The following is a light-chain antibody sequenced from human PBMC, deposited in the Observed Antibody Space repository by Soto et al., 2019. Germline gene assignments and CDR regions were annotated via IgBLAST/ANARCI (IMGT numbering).Light chain of an antibody. CDR1: QGISSY. CDR3: QQYYSYPLT. V-gene: IGKV1-8*01. CDR2: AAS. Sequence: AVRMTQYSYSCSASQGDRVAITCRASQGISSYLAWYQQKPGKAPKLLIYAASTLQSGVPSRFSGSGSGTDFTLTISCLQSEDFATYYCQQYYSYPLTFGGGTKVDIK. J-gene: IGKJ4*01.